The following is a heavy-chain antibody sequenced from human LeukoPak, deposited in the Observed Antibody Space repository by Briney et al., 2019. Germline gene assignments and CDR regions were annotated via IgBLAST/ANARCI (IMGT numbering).Heavy chain of an antibody. CDR1: GFTFSSYT. J-gene: IGHJ3*02. CDR3: ARVDGGKQSGAFDI. Sequence: GGSLRLSCAASGFTFSSYTINWVRQAPGKGLEWVSSITSGSSNIYYADSVKGRFTISRDNARNSLYLQMNSLRAEDTAVYYCARVDGGKQSGAFDIWGQGTMVTVSS. CDR2: ITSGSSNI. D-gene: IGHD4-23*01. V-gene: IGHV3-21*01.